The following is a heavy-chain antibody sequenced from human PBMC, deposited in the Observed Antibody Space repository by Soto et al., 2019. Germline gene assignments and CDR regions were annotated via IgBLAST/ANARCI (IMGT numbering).Heavy chain of an antibody. CDR2: ISSSSSYI. Sequence: PGGSLRLSCAASGFTFSSYSMNWVRQAPGKGLEWVSSISSSSSYIYYADSVKGRFTISRDNAKNSLYLQMNSLRAEDTAVYYCARDQKQQLVLVAFDIWGQGTMVTVSS. D-gene: IGHD6-13*01. CDR1: GFTFSSYS. J-gene: IGHJ3*02. CDR3: ARDQKQQLVLVAFDI. V-gene: IGHV3-21*01.